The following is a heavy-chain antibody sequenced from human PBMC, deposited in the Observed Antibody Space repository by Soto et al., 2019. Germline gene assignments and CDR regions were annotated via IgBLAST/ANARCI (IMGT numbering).Heavy chain of an antibody. CDR1: GYTCTGYY. Sequence: QVQLVQSGAEVKKPGASVKVSCKASGYTCTGYYMHWVRQAPGQGLEWMGGINPNRGGANYAQKFQGRVTMTWDTSISTAYMELSSLRSDDTAVYYCARDLPENRLTMVRGVLSSHYYYYGLAVWGQGTTVTVSS. CDR2: INPNRGGA. D-gene: IGHD3-10*01. J-gene: IGHJ6*02. V-gene: IGHV1-2*02. CDR3: ARDLPENRLTMVRGVLSSHYYYYGLAV.